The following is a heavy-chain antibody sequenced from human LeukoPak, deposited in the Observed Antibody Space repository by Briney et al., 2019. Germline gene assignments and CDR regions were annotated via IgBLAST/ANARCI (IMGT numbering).Heavy chain of an antibody. CDR3: ARDSGAVAASNWFDP. J-gene: IGHJ5*02. CDR2: FYYSGNP. D-gene: IGHD6-19*01. CDR1: GGSVSSYY. Sequence: SETLSLTCIVSGGSVSSYYWRWLRPPPGKGLEWIGSFYYSGNPNSSPSRKSPVTITVDTSQHQHSLKLSSEAAADTAVYYCARDSGAVAASNWFDPWGQGTLVTVSS. V-gene: IGHV4-59*02.